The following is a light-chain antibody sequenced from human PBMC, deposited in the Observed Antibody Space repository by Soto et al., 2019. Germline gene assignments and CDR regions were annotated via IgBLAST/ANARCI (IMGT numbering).Light chain of an antibody. CDR1: SSDVGGYDY. CDR2: EVS. Sequence: QSVLTQPPSASGSPGQPVTISCTGTSSDVGGYDYVSWYQQYPGKAPKLLIYEVSKRPSGVPDRFSGSKTGNTASLTVSGLQADYEADYYCTSYVGHNNYLFGTGTEVTGL. J-gene: IGLJ1*01. CDR3: TSYVGHNNYL. V-gene: IGLV2-8*01.